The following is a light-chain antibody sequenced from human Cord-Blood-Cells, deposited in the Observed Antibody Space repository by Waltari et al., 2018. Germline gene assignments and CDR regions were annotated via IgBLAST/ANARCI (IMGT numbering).Light chain of an antibody. V-gene: IGLV2-11*01. J-gene: IGLJ1*01. CDR3: CSYAGSYTLYV. CDR1: SSDVAGYNY. Sequence: QSALTQPRSVSGSPGQSVTISCTGPSSDVAGYNYVSWYQQHPGKAPKLMIYDVSKRPSGVPDRFSGSKSGNTASLTISGLQAEDEADYYCCSYAGSYTLYVFGTGTKVTVL. CDR2: DVS.